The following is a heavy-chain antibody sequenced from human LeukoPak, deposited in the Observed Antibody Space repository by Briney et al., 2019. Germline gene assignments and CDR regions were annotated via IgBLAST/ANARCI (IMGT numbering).Heavy chain of an antibody. CDR1: GGSISRYY. V-gene: IGHV4-59*01. CDR3: ARVGYRYGRTLDF. J-gene: IGHJ4*02. CDR2: IYYTGST. D-gene: IGHD5-18*01. Sequence: SETLSLTCTVSGGSISRYYWSWIRQPPGKGLEWIAYIYYTGSTNYNPSLKSRLTISVDTSKNQFSLKLSSVTAADTAVYYCARVGYRYGRTLDFWGQGTLVTVSS.